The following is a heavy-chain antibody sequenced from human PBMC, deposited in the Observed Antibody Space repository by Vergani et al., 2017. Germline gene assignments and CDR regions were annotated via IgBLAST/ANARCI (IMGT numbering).Heavy chain of an antibody. D-gene: IGHD6-13*01. CDR2: ISSSGSTI. V-gene: IGHV3-11*01. CDR1: GFTFSDYY. CDR3: ARDREYAAAAGMGRYYYYYYMDV. J-gene: IGHJ6*03. Sequence: QVQLVQSGAEVKKPGGSLRLSCAASGFTFSDYYMSWIRQAPGKGLEWVSYISSSGSTIYYADSVKGRFTISRDTAKNSLYLQMNSLRAEDTAVYYCARDREYAAAAGMGRYYYYYYMDVWGKGTTVTVSS.